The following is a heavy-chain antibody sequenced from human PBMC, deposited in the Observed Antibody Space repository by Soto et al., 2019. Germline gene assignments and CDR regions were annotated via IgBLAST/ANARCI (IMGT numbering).Heavy chain of an antibody. CDR1: GFIFDDNG. Sequence: EVQLVESGGVVVRPGGSLRLSCAASGFIFDDNGMNWVRQSPGKGLEWVSFINWSGESTRYGDSVKGPFTISRDNAKNSMYLEVNRLRAEDTALYYCARNRRGGGYSFDYWGQGTLVTVSS. CDR3: ARNRRGGGYSFDY. CDR2: INWSGEST. V-gene: IGHV3-20*04. J-gene: IGHJ4*02.